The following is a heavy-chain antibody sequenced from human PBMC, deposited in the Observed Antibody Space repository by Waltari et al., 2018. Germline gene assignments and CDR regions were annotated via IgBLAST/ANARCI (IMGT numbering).Heavy chain of an antibody. V-gene: IGHV3-30*18. J-gene: IGHJ6*03. CDR2: IWYDGSNK. CDR1: GFTFSSYG. D-gene: IGHD3-16*01. Sequence: QVQLVESGGGVVQPGRSLRLSCAASGFTFSSYGMHWVRQAPCKGLEWVAVIWYDGSNKYYADSVKGRFTISRDNSKNTLYLQMNSLRAEDTAVYYCAKYDTYYYYMDVWGKGTTVTVSS. CDR3: AKYDTYYYYMDV.